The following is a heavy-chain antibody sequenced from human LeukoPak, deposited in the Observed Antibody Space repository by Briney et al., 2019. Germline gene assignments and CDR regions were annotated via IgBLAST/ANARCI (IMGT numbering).Heavy chain of an antibody. CDR1: GFTFSDHY. CDR2: IKTKTAGGTT. Sequence: PGGSLRLSCAASGFTFSDHYMDWVRQAPGKGLEWVGRIKTKTAGGTTDFAAPVKGRFTISRDDSKNTLYLQMNSLKTEDTAEYYCAIIHDSGHMDVWGKGTTVTVSS. J-gene: IGHJ6*03. V-gene: IGHV3-15*01. D-gene: IGHD3-10*01. CDR3: AIIHDSGHMDV.